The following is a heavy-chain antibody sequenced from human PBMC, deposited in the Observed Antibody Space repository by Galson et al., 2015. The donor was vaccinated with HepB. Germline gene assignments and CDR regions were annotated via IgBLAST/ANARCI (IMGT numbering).Heavy chain of an antibody. Sequence: SVKVSCKASGYTFTDYYVHWVRQAPGQGLEWMGWINPNSGGRKYAQKFQGRVTMTRDTSISTAYVELSRLGSDDTAVYYCARREGSFYDRSEYYYIYWGQGTLVTVSS. D-gene: IGHD3-22*01. CDR1: GYTFTDYY. J-gene: IGHJ4*02. CDR3: ARREGSFYDRSEYYYIY. V-gene: IGHV1-2*02. CDR2: INPNSGGR.